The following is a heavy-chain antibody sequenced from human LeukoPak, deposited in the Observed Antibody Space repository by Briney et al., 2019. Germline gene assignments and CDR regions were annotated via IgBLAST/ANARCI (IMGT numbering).Heavy chain of an antibody. Sequence: GGSLRLSCAASGFTFSSYSMNWVRQAPGKGLEWVSSISSSSSYIYYADSVKGRFTISRDNAKNSLYLQMNSLRAEDTAVYYCARGDILVVPAATDYWGQGTLVTVSS. CDR2: ISSSSSYI. V-gene: IGHV3-21*01. CDR1: GFTFSSYS. D-gene: IGHD2-2*01. J-gene: IGHJ4*02. CDR3: ARGDILVVPAATDY.